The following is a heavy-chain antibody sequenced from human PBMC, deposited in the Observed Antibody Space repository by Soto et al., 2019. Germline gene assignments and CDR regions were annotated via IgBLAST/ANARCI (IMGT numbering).Heavy chain of an antibody. CDR1: GYSFTSYW. Sequence: GESLKISCNGSGYSFTSYWISWVRQMSGKGLEWMGRIDPSDSYTNYSPSFQGHVTISADKSISTAYLQWSSLKASDTAMYYCARHPTGYYPYFDYWGQGTLVTVSS. CDR3: ARHPTGYYPYFDY. J-gene: IGHJ4*02. D-gene: IGHD3-9*01. CDR2: IDPSDSYT. V-gene: IGHV5-10-1*01.